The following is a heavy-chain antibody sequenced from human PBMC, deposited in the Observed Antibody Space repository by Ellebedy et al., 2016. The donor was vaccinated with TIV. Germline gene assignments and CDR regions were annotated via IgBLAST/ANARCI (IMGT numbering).Heavy chain of an antibody. J-gene: IGHJ4*02. V-gene: IGHV3-74*03. D-gene: IGHD5-12*01. CDR1: GFTFSNYW. Sequence: HTGGSLRLSCAAPGFTFSNYWMHRVRQAPGKGLVWISSINEDGSTTTYVDAVRGRVTISRDNAKNTLYLQMNSLRGEDTAMYYCARRNPGGFDPFFDYWGQGTLVTVSS. CDR3: ARRNPGGFDPFFDY. CDR2: INEDGSTT.